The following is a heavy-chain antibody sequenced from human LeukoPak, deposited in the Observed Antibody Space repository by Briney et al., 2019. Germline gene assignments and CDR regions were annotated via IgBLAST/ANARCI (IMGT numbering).Heavy chain of an antibody. Sequence: GGSLRLSCAASGFTFDDYTMHWVRQAPGKGLEWVSLISWDGGSTYYADSVKGRFTISRDNSKNMLYLQMNSLRAEDTAVYYCAKEFGDGNAFDIWGQGTMVTVSS. V-gene: IGHV3-43*01. CDR2: ISWDGGST. CDR1: GFTFDDYT. CDR3: AKEFGDGNAFDI. J-gene: IGHJ3*02. D-gene: IGHD3-16*01.